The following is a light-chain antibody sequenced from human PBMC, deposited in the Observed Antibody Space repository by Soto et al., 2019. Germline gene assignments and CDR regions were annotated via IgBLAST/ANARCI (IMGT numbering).Light chain of an antibody. CDR3: QQYNNWPPWT. J-gene: IGKJ1*01. V-gene: IGKV3-15*01. CDR2: GAS. Sequence: EIVMTQSQATLSVYPGEKATLSCRASQSVSSNLAWYQQKPGQAPRLLIYGASTRATGIPARFSGSGSGTEFTLTISSLQSEDFAVYYCQQYNNWPPWTFGQGTKVEIK. CDR1: QSVSSN.